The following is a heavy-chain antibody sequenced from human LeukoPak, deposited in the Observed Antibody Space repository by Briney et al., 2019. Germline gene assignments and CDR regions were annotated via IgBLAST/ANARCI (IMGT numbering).Heavy chain of an antibody. CDR1: GGTFSSYT. CDR2: IIPIFGTA. Sequence: ASVNVSCKASGGTFSSYTISWVRQAPGQGLEWMGGIIPIFGTANYAQKFQGRVTITADESTSTAYMELSSLRSEDTAVYYCARGRYSSSINSMDVWGQGTTVTVSS. D-gene: IGHD6-6*01. V-gene: IGHV1-69*13. CDR3: ARGRYSSSINSMDV. J-gene: IGHJ6*02.